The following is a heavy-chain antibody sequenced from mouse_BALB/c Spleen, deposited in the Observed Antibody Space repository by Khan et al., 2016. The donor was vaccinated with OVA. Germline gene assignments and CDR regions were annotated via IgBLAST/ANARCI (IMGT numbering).Heavy chain of an antibody. Sequence: QVQLKESGPGLVAPSQSRSITCTVTAFSLTSYGVHWVRPPPGKGLTRLGVIWAGGSTNYNSALMSRLSISKDHSKSKAVLKMNSLQTEDTAMYYCARLEDIWGQGTTLTVSS. D-gene: IGHD1-3*01. V-gene: IGHV2-9*02. CDR2: IWAGGST. J-gene: IGHJ2*01. CDR3: ARLEDI. CDR1: AFSLTSYG.